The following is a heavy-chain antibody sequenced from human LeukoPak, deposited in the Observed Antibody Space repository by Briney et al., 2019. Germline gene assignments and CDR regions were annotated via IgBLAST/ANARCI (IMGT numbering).Heavy chain of an antibody. J-gene: IGHJ4*02. CDR2: MYSAGNT. D-gene: IGHD6-6*01. V-gene: IGHV3-66*01. CDR1: GFTVSNNY. Sequence: GGSLRLSCAASGFTVSNNYMSWVRQAPGKGLEWVSVMYSAGNTYYADSVKGRFTISRDSSKNTVYLQMNSLRAEDTAVYYCSRNGHIAARLYFDYWGQGTLVTVSS. CDR3: SRNGHIAARLYFDY.